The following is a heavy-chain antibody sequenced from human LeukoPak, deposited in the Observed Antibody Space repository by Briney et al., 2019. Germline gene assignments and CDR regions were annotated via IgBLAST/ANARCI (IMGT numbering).Heavy chain of an antibody. CDR3: ARRGVLTAMVTR. J-gene: IGHJ4*02. Sequence: SETLSLTCAVYGGSFSGYYWSWIRQPPGKGLEWIGEINHSGSTNYNPSLKSRVTISVDTSKNQFSLKLSSVTAADTAVYYCARRGVLTAMVTRWGQGTLVTVSS. CDR1: GGSFSGYY. D-gene: IGHD5-18*01. V-gene: IGHV4-34*01. CDR2: INHSGST.